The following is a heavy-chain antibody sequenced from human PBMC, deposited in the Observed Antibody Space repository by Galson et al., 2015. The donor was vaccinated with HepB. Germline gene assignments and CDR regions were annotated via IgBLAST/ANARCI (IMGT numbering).Heavy chain of an antibody. CDR2: VNGDGSNT. D-gene: IGHD2-21*01. CDR3: ARGRGHYSRDAFDM. J-gene: IGHJ3*02. Sequence: SLRLSCAASGFTFSSYRMHWVRQAPGKGLVWVSRVNGDGSNTSYTDSVKGRFTISRDDAKKTLYLQMNSLRGEDTAVYYCARGRGHYSRDAFDMWGQGTLVTVSS. CDR1: GFTFSSYR. V-gene: IGHV3-74*01.